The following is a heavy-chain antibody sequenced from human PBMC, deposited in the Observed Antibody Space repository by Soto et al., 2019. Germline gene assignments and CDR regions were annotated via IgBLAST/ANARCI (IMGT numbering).Heavy chain of an antibody. CDR1: GGSISSYY. CDR3: ARDWGANGGEYYYYGMDV. J-gene: IGHJ6*02. V-gene: IGHV4-59*01. CDR2: IYYSGST. D-gene: IGHD2-8*01. Sequence: PSETLPLTCTVSGGSISSYYWSWIRQPPGKGLEWMGYIYYSGSTNYNPSLKSRVTISVDTSKNQFSLKLSSVTAADTAVYYCARDWGANGGEYYYYGMDVWGQGTRVAV.